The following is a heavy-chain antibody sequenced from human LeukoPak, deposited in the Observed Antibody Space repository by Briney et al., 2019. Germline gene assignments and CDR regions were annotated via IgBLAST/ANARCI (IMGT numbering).Heavy chain of an antibody. J-gene: IGHJ5*02. D-gene: IGHD1-26*01. CDR2: VNESGGT. CDR1: IDSFSNYH. CDR3: ARGQGATVPQVGKNWFDP. V-gene: IGHV4-34*01. Sequence: SETLSLTCAVYIDSFSNYHWNWIRQTPAKGMEWIGEVNESGGTNIGPSLRSRVILSVDTSKNQFSLKLISVTVADTAIYYCARGQGATVPQVGKNWFDPWGQGTRVTVSS.